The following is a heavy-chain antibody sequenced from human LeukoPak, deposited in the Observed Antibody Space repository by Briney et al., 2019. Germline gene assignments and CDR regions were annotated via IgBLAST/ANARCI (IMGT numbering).Heavy chain of an antibody. CDR1: GGSISSYY. V-gene: IGHV4-59*01. Sequence: SETLSLTCSVSGGSISSYYWSWIRQPPEKGLEWIGYIYYSGRTSYNPSLKSRVTISVDTSKNQFSLRLSSVTAADTAVYYCARGRIAVALYYYYYMDVWGKGTTVTVSS. D-gene: IGHD6-19*01. J-gene: IGHJ6*03. CDR3: ARGRIAVALYYYYYMDV. CDR2: IYYSGRT.